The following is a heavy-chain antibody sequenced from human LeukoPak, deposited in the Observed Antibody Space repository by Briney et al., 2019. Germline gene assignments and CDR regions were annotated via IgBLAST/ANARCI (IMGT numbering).Heavy chain of an antibody. CDR1: GFNLRTYA. D-gene: IGHD3-22*01. V-gene: IGHV3-66*01. Sequence: GGALRLSCAASGFNLRTYAMSWGRQGPGTGLEWVPVIYSGGSTYYADSVKGRFTISRDNSKNTLYLQMNSLRAEDTAVYYCASLGNYYDSSGYRDAFDIWGQGTMVTVSS. CDR2: IYSGGST. J-gene: IGHJ3*02. CDR3: ASLGNYYDSSGYRDAFDI.